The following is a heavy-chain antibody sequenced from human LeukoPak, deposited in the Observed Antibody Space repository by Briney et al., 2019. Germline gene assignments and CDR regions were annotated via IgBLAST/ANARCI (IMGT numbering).Heavy chain of an antibody. V-gene: IGHV1-2*02. CDR2: INPNSGGT. CDR3: ASPRLYYYDSSGYPSFDY. Sequence: ASVKVSCKASGYTFTGYYMHWVRQAPGQGLEWMGWINPNSGGTNYAQKFQGRVTITADKSTSTAYMELSSLRSEDTAVYYCASPRLYYYDSSGYPSFDYWGQGTLVTVSS. J-gene: IGHJ4*02. CDR1: GYTFTGYY. D-gene: IGHD3-22*01.